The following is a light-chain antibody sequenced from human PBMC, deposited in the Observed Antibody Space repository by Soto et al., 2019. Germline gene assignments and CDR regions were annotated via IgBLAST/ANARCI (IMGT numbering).Light chain of an antibody. J-gene: IGKJ5*01. CDR3: QQYNKWPLIT. V-gene: IGKV3-15*01. CDR1: QSLSSN. Sequence: EVVMTQSPATLSVSPGERATLSCRASQSLSSNLAWYQQKPGQTPRLLIYGASTRATGVPARFSGSGSGTDVTLTISSLQSEDFAVYFCQQYNKWPLITFGQGTRLEIK. CDR2: GAS.